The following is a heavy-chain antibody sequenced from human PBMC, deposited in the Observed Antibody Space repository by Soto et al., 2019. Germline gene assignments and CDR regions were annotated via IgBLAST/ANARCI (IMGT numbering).Heavy chain of an antibody. CDR2: IYYSGST. D-gene: IGHD3-22*01. V-gene: IGHV4-31*03. J-gene: IGHJ5*01. CDR1: GGSISSGGYY. Sequence: PSETLSLTCTVSGGSISSGGYYWSWIRQHPGKGLEWIGYIYYSGSTYYNPSLKSRVTISVDTSKNQFSLKLSSVSAADTAVYYCARGGSYYGSSGYCYGFDYWGQGTLVTVSS. CDR3: ARGGSYYGSSGYCYGFDY.